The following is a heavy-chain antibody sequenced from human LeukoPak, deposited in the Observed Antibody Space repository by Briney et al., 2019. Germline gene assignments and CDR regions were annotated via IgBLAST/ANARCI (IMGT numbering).Heavy chain of an antibody. CDR3: AKTASTVTTAFDD. D-gene: IGHD4-17*01. CDR1: GFTFSRYA. J-gene: IGHJ4*02. Sequence: GGSLRLSCAASGFTFSRYAIHWVRQAPGKGLEWVAVISYDGSNKYYADSVKGRFTISRDNSKNTLYVQMNSLRADDMARYYCAKTASTVTTAFDDWGQGTLVTVSS. V-gene: IGHV3-30*18. CDR2: ISYDGSNK.